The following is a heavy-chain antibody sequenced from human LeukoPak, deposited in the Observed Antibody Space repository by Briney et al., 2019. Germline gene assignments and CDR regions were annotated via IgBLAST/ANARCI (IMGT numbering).Heavy chain of an antibody. CDR3: AREDESGYEIDS. V-gene: IGHV3-74*03. CDR1: GFTFRSYW. D-gene: IGHD5-12*01. J-gene: IGHJ4*02. CDR2: INGDGSST. Sequence: PGGSLRLSCVASGFTFRSYWMHWVRQAPGKGLVWDSRINGDGSSTTYADSVKGRFTFSRDNAQNTLYLQMHSLRAEDTGVYYCAREDESGYEIDSWGQGTLVTVSS.